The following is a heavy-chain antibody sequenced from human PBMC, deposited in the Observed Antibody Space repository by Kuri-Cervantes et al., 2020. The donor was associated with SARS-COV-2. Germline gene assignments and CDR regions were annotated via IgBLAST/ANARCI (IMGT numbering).Heavy chain of an antibody. D-gene: IGHD6-13*01. CDR2: ISYDGSNK. Sequence: GESLKISCAASGFTFSSYAMHWVRQAPGKGLEWVAVISYDGSNKYYADSVKGRFTISRDNSKNTLYLQMNSLRAEDTAVYYCAREGSSRRLGTFDYWGQGTLVTGYS. CDR3: AREGSSRRLGTFDY. J-gene: IGHJ4*02. V-gene: IGHV3-30*07. CDR1: GFTFSSYA.